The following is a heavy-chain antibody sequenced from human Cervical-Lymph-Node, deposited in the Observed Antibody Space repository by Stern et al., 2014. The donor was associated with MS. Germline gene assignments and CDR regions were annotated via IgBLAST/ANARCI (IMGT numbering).Heavy chain of an antibody. CDR1: GFSFSSYT. J-gene: IGHJ4*02. V-gene: IGHV3-30*14. Sequence: VQLVESGGGVVHPGRSLRLSCADSGFSFSSYTMHWVRQAPGKGQELVAAISFYGRNKDDADSVRGRFTISRDTSNNTLFLQMSTLRTEDTAVCYCASPPPFDFWGQGALVAVSS. CDR3: ASPPPFDF. CDR2: ISFYGRNK.